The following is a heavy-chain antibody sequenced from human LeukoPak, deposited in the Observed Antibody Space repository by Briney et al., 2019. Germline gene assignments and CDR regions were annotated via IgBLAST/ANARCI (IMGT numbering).Heavy chain of an antibody. J-gene: IGHJ6*03. CDR2: MSPSGSS. CDR1: GGSFSDYY. D-gene: IGHD3-22*01. Sequence: SETLSLTCAVYGGSFSDYYWTWIRQTPGKGLEWIGEMSPSGSSNYNPSLKSRVTISVDTSKNQFSLKLRSVTAADTAVYYCARGRQDVNMILVVMAGVSYYLGVWSKGTTVTVS. CDR3: ARGRQDVNMILVVMAGVSYYLGV. V-gene: IGHV4-34*01.